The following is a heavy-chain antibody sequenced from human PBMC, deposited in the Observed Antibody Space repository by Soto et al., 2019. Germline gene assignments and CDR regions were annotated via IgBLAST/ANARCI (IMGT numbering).Heavy chain of an antibody. CDR2: ISVSSSYT. CDR3: ARSHDYGDYEIGY. Sequence: SLRLSCAASGFTFSDYYMFWIRQAPGKGLEWVSHISVSSSYTNYADSVKGRFTISRDNANKSLYLQMNSLRAEDTGVYYCARSHDYGDYEIGYWGQGTMVTVSS. J-gene: IGHJ4*02. V-gene: IGHV3-11*06. D-gene: IGHD4-17*01. CDR1: GFTFSDYY.